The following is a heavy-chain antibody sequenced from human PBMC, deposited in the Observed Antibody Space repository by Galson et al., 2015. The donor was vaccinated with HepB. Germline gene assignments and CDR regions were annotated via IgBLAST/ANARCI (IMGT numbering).Heavy chain of an antibody. CDR1: GFTFSSYA. CDR3: ATLPEMATVVYFDY. D-gene: IGHD5-24*01. CDR2: ISYDGSNK. V-gene: IGHV3-30-3*01. J-gene: IGHJ4*02. Sequence: SLRLSCAASGFTFSSYAMHWVRQAPGKGLEWVAVISYDGSNKYYADSVKGRFTISRDNSKNTLYLQMNSLRAEDTAVYYCATLPEMATVVYFDYWGQGTLVTVSS.